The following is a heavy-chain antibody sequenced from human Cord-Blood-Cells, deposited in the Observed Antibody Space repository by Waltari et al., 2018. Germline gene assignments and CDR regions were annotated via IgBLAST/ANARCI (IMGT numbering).Heavy chain of an antibody. CDR1: GGSISSSSYY. CDR3: ARQVTSSGWYVTEYFQH. J-gene: IGHJ1*01. CDR2: IYYSGST. Sequence: QLQLQESGPGLVKPSETLSLTCTVSGGSISSSSYYWGWLRPPPGKGLEWIGSIYYSGSTYYNPSLKSRVTISVDTSKNQFSLKLSSVTAADTAVYYCARQVTSSGWYVTEYFQHWGQGTLVTVSS. D-gene: IGHD6-19*01. V-gene: IGHV4-39*07.